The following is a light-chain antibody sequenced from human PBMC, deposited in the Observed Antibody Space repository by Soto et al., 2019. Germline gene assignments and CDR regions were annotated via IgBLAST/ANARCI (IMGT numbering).Light chain of an antibody. CDR1: SSDVGGYNY. J-gene: IGLJ1*01. CDR2: EVS. CDR3: SSYTSSSTLYV. V-gene: IGLV2-14*01. Sequence: QSVLTQPASVSWSPGQSITIACTRTSSDVGGYNYVSLYQQHPGKAPKLMIYEVSNRLSGVSNRFSGSKSGNTASLTISGLQAEDEADYYCSSYTSSSTLYVFGTGTKVTV.